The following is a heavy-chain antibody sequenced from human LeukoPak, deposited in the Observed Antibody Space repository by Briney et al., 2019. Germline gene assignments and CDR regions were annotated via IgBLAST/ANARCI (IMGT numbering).Heavy chain of an antibody. J-gene: IGHJ3*02. Sequence: GGSLRLSXAASGITFSNEWMSWVRQAPGKGLEWVANIKEDGSEKYYVDAVKGRFTISRDNAKNSLYLLMNSLRVEDAAVYYCVAGGAFDIWGQGTMVTVSS. CDR2: IKEDGSEK. V-gene: IGHV3-7*01. CDR3: VAGGAFDI. D-gene: IGHD3-16*01. CDR1: GITFSNEW.